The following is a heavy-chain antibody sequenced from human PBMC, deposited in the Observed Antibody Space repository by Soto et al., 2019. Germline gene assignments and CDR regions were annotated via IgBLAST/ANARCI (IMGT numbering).Heavy chain of an antibody. D-gene: IGHD2-21*02. CDR3: ATGDIVYLYY. CDR2: ISYDGSNK. CDR1: GFTFSSYG. J-gene: IGHJ4*02. V-gene: IGHV3-30*03. Sequence: QVQLVESGGGVVQPGRSLRLSCAASGFTFSSYGMHWVRQAPGKGLAWVAVISYDGSNKYYADSVKGLFTFSRHKSRISLYLQMNSLRAEDTAVYYCATGDIVYLYYWGQVTLVTVSS.